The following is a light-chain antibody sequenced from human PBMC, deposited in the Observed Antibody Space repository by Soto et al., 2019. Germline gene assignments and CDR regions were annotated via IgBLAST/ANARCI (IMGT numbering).Light chain of an antibody. J-gene: IGKJ5*01. V-gene: IGKV3-20*01. CDR3: QQYGSSQT. CDR1: QSVSSTY. Sequence: EIVLTQSPGTLSLSPGERATLSCRASQSVSSTYLAWYQQKPGQSPRLLIYGASSRAAGIPDRFSGSGSGTDFTLTISGLEPEDFAVYYCQQYGSSQTFGQGTRLEIK. CDR2: GAS.